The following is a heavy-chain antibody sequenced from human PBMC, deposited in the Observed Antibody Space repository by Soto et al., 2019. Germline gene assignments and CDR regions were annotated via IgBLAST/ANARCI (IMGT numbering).Heavy chain of an antibody. CDR3: ARGGYSNYGHWFDP. CDR1: GGSISSYY. Sequence: ASETPSLTCTVSGGSISSYYWSWIRQPPGKGLEWIGYIYYSGSTNYNPSLKSRVTISVDTSKNQFSLKLSSVTAADTAVYYCARGGYSNYGHWFDPWGQGTLVTVSS. D-gene: IGHD4-4*01. CDR2: IYYSGST. V-gene: IGHV4-59*08. J-gene: IGHJ5*02.